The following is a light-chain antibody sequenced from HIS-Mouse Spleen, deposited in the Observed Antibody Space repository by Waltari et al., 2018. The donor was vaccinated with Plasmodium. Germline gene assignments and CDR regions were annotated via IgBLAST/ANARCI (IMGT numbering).Light chain of an antibody. V-gene: IGLV3-25*03. J-gene: IGLJ3*02. CDR3: QSADSSGTPNWV. Sequence: SYELTQPPSVSVSPGQTARITCSGDALPKQYAYWYQQKPGQAPVLVLYKDSERPHGIPGRFSGSSSGTTVTLTISGVQAEDEADYYCQSADSSGTPNWVFGGGTKLTVL. CDR1: ALPKQY. CDR2: KDS.